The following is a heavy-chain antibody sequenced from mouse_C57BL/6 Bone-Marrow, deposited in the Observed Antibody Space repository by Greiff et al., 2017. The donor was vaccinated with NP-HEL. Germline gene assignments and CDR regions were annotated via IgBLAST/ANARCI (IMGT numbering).Heavy chain of an antibody. CDR1: GFTFSSYG. Sequence: DVKLVESGGDLVKPGGSLKLSCAASGFTFSSYGMSWVRQTPDKRLEWVATISSGGSYTYYPDSVKGRFTIPRDHAKNTLYLQMSSLKSEDTAMYYCARHRDYYGSSCWFDYWGQGTTLTVSS. CDR2: ISSGGSYT. CDR3: ARHRDYYGSSCWFDY. D-gene: IGHD1-1*01. V-gene: IGHV5-6*02. J-gene: IGHJ2*01.